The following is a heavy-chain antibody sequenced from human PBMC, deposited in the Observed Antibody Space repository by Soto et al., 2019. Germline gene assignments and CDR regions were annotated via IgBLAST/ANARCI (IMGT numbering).Heavy chain of an antibody. Sequence: SETLSLTCTGSGGSISSSSYYWGWIRQPPGKGLEWIGSIYYSGSTYYNPSLKSRVTISVDTSKNQFSLKLSSVTAADTAVYYCARDFYSSGWYRMDVWGQGTTVTVSS. CDR2: IYYSGST. CDR3: ARDFYSSGWYRMDV. V-gene: IGHV4-39*01. D-gene: IGHD6-19*01. CDR1: GGSISSSSYY. J-gene: IGHJ6*02.